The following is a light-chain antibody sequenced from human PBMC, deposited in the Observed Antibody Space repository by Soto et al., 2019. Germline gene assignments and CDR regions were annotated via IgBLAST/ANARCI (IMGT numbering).Light chain of an antibody. CDR1: QSISRY. J-gene: IGKJ5*01. Sequence: IHMNQSPSTLSSVVGDRIHLTRRASQSISRYLAWYQQKPGKGPKLLIYGASSMASGIPYRFSGSGSGTEFTLAISRLQPEDFAPYYCQQYRRSPATFGQGTRLEIK. V-gene: IGKV1-5*01. CDR2: GAS. CDR3: QQYRRSPAT.